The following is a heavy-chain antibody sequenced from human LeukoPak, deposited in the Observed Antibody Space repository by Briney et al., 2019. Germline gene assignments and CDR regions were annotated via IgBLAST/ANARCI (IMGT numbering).Heavy chain of an antibody. CDR2: INCNGAIT. Sequence: GGSLRLSCAASGFTFIGYGLSWVRRAPGKGLEWLCAINCNGAITDYADSVKGRFTISRDNAKNSLYLRMDSLRAEDTALYYCARDRLGPSFSVSHFDLWGQGTLVTVSS. D-gene: IGHD3-3*02. V-gene: IGHV3-20*04. CDR3: ARDRLGPSFSVSHFDL. CDR1: GFTFIGYG. J-gene: IGHJ4*02.